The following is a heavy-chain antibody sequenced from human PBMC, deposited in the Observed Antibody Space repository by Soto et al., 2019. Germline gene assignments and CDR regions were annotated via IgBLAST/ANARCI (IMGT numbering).Heavy chain of an antibody. J-gene: IGHJ4*02. CDR3: ARVDYDILTGPGLYYFDY. V-gene: IGHV1-18*01. D-gene: IGHD3-9*01. CDR1: GYTFTSYG. CDR2: ISAYNGNT. Sequence: GASVKVSCKASGYTFTSYGISWVRQAPGQGLEWMGWISAYNGNTNYAQKLQGRVTMTTDTSTSTAYMELRSLRSDDTAVYYCARVDYDILTGPGLYYFDYWGQGTLVTVSS.